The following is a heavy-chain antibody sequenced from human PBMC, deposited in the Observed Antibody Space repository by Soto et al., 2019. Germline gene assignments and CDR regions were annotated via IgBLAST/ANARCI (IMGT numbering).Heavy chain of an antibody. J-gene: IGHJ4*02. V-gene: IGHV4-59*11. CDR2: IYYSGST. D-gene: IGHD5-18*01. CDR1: AGSTSRHY. CDR3: ARISRGYILGYYFDS. Sequence: SQTLSLTCTGSAGSTSRHYRIWFRQPPEKGLEWIGYIYYSGSTNYNPSLIGRVTISVDTSKNQLFLKVKSVTAADMAVYYCARISRGYILGYYFDSWGQGTQVSLST.